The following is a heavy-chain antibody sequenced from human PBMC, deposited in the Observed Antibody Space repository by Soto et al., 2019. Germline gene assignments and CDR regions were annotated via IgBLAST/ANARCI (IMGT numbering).Heavy chain of an antibody. Sequence: PSETLSLTCTVSGGSISSSSYYWGWIRQPPGKGLEWIGSIYYSGSTYYNPSLKSRVTISVDTSKNQFSLKLSSVTAADTAVYYCASAYSSSWTRGSEYFQHWGQGTLVTVSS. CDR1: GGSISSSSYY. CDR2: IYYSGST. CDR3: ASAYSSSWTRGSEYFQH. V-gene: IGHV4-39*07. D-gene: IGHD6-13*01. J-gene: IGHJ1*01.